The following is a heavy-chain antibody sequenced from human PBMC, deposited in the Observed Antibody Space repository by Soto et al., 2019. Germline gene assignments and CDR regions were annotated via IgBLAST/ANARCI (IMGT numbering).Heavy chain of an antibody. Sequence: LTLSCAASGFTFSSFAMSWVRQAPGKGLDWVSAISGSGGSTYSADSVKGRFTISRDNSKNTLYLQMSSLRAEDTAVYYCARGVSAGKGSPPDFWGQGSLVTVSS. D-gene: IGHD6-13*01. J-gene: IGHJ4*02. V-gene: IGHV3-23*01. CDR1: GFTFSSFA. CDR2: ISGSGGST. CDR3: ARGVSAGKGSPPDF.